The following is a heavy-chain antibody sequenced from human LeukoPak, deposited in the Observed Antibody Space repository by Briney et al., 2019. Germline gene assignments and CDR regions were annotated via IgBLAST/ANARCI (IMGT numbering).Heavy chain of an antibody. CDR3: AGDSSGHPYYYYGMDV. CDR1: GYTFTSYA. CDR2: INAGNGNT. V-gene: IGHV1-3*01. J-gene: IGHJ6*02. Sequence: ASVKVSCKASGYTFTSYAMHWVRQAPGQRLEWMGWINAGNGNTKYSQKFQGRVTITRDTSASTAYMELSSLRSEDTAVYYCAGDSSGHPYYYYGMDVWGQGTTVTVSS. D-gene: IGHD3-22*01.